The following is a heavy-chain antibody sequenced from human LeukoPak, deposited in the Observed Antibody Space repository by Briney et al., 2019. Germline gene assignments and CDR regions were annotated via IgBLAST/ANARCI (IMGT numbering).Heavy chain of an antibody. Sequence: GASVKVSCKASGYTFTSYDINWVRQATGQGLEWMGWMNPNSGNTGYAQKFRGRVTMTRNTSISTAYMELSSLRSEDTAVYYCAREGYCTNGVCAYYYYYMDVWGKGTTVTVSS. V-gene: IGHV1-8*01. CDR1: GYTFTSYD. J-gene: IGHJ6*03. CDR2: MNPNSGNT. CDR3: AREGYCTNGVCAYYYYYMDV. D-gene: IGHD2-8*01.